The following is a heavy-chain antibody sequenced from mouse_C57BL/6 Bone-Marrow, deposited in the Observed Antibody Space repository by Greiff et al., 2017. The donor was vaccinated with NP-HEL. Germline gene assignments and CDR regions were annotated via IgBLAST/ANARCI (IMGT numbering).Heavy chain of an antibody. J-gene: IGHJ2*01. D-gene: IGHD2-3*01. CDR1: GYTFTTYP. V-gene: IGHV1-47*01. CDR3: ARRDDGYFFFDY. CDR2: FHPYNDDT. Sequence: QVQLKESGAELVKPGASVKMSCKASGYTFTTYPIEWMKQNHGKSLEWIGNFHPYNDDTKYNEKFKGKATLTVEKSSSTVYLELSRLTSDDSAVYYCARRDDGYFFFDYWGQGTTLTVSS.